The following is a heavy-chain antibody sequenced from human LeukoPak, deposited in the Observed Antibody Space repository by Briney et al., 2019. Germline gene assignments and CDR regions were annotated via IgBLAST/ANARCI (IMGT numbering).Heavy chain of an antibody. CDR1: GGSLGNDF. Sequence: SETLSLTCSVSGGSLGNDFWSWIRQPPGKGLEWIGYSHNSGSTRYNPSLKSRVTISLDTSKNQFSLKVRSKTAADAAVYYCVRNKEVFDYWGQGTLVTVSS. CDR2: SHNSGST. CDR3: VRNKEVFDY. J-gene: IGHJ4*02. V-gene: IGHV4-59*01.